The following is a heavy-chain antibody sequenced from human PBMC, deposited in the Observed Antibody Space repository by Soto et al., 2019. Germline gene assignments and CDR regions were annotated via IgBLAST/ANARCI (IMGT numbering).Heavy chain of an antibody. V-gene: IGHV1-3*01. D-gene: IGHD3-10*01. CDR1: GYTFTSYA. Sequence: ASVKVSCKASGYTFTSYANHWVRQAPGQRLEWMGWINAGNGNTKYSQKFQGRVTITRDTSASTAYMELSSLRSEDTAVYYCARGAFGEVSFDYWGQGTQVTVSS. CDR2: INAGNGNT. J-gene: IGHJ4*02. CDR3: ARGAFGEVSFDY.